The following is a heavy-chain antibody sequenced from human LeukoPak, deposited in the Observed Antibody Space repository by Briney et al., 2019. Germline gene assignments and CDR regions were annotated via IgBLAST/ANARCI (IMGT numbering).Heavy chain of an antibody. CDR1: GGSISSYY. Sequence: SETLSLTCTVSGGSISSYYWSWIRQPPGKGLEWIGYIYYSGSTNYNPSLKSRVTISVDTSKNQFSLKLSSVTAADTAVYYCARGQRLQRRNFDYWGQGTLVTVSS. CDR3: ARGQRLQRRNFDY. CDR2: IYYSGST. J-gene: IGHJ4*02. V-gene: IGHV4-59*08. D-gene: IGHD1-1*01.